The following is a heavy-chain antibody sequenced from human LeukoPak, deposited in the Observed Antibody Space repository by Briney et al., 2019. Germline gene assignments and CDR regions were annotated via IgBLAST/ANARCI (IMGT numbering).Heavy chain of an antibody. CDR1: GGSIGDDY. CDR2: IYYSGST. D-gene: IGHD3-3*01. V-gene: IGHV4-59*01. J-gene: IGHJ4*02. Sequence: SETLSLTCTVSGGSIGDDYFTWIRQPAGKGLEWIGYIYYSGSTNYNPSLKSRVTISVDTSKNQFSLKLSSVTAADTAVYYCARDRSGYYFDYWGQGTLVTVSS. CDR3: ARDRSGYYFDY.